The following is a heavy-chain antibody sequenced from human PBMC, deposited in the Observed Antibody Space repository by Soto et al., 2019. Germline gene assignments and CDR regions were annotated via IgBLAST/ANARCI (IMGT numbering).Heavy chain of an antibody. Sequence: QVQLVESGGGVVQPGRSLRLSCAASGFTFSSYAMHWVRQAPGKGLEWVAVISYDGSNKYYADSVKGRFTISRDNSKNTLYLQMNSLRAEDTGVYYCANWERYSYGYDCWGQGTLVTVSS. V-gene: IGHV3-30-3*01. D-gene: IGHD5-18*01. CDR2: ISYDGSNK. CDR3: ANWERYSYGYDC. CDR1: GFTFSSYA. J-gene: IGHJ4*02.